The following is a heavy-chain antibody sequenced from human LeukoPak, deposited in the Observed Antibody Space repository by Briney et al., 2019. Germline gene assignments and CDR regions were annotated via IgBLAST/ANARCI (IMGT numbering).Heavy chain of an antibody. CDR2: IDTAGSGT. J-gene: IGHJ3*02. CDR3: ARGISQPPVAFDI. V-gene: IGHV3-74*01. Sequence: PGGSLRLSCAASGFTFSSYWMHWVRQAPGKGLVWVSRIDTAGSGTTYADSVKGRFTISGDNAKNTVYLQINSLRAEDTAVYYCARGISQPPVAFDIWGQGTMVTVSS. D-gene: IGHD6-13*01. CDR1: GFTFSSYW.